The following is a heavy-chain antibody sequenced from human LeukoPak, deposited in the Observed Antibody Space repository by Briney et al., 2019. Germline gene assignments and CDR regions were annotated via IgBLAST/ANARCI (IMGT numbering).Heavy chain of an antibody. D-gene: IGHD5-18*01. CDR3: ARVKDTAMEEIDY. Sequence: GGSLRLSCAASGFTFSSYSMNWVRQAPGKGLEWVSSISSSSYIYYPDSVKGRFTISRDNAKNSLFLQMNSLRAEGTAVYYCARVKDTAMEEIDYWGQGTLVTVSS. CDR1: GFTFSSYS. CDR2: ISSSSYI. V-gene: IGHV3-21*01. J-gene: IGHJ4*02.